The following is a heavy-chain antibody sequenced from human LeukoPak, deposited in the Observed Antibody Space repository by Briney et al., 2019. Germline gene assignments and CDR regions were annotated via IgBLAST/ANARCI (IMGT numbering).Heavy chain of an antibody. CDR3: VRGPPITIFEVVIPYPDAFDI. CDR1: GFTFSSYG. V-gene: IGHV3-30*02. CDR2: IRYDGSNK. J-gene: IGHJ3*02. D-gene: IGHD3-3*01. Sequence: GGSLRLSCAASGFTFSSYGMHWVRQAPGKGLEWVAFIRYDGSNKYYADSVKGRFTISRDNSKNTLYLQMNSLRAEDTAVYYCVRGPPITIFEVVIPYPDAFDIWGQGTMVTVSS.